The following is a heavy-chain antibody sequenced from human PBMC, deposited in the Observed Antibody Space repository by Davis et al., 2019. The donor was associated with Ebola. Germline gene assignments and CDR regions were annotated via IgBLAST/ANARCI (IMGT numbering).Heavy chain of an antibody. D-gene: IGHD2/OR15-2a*01. J-gene: IGHJ4*02. CDR1: GFTFSSYS. V-gene: IGHV3-48*02. CDR3: ARDSIGGYRLFDY. CDR2: ISSSSSTI. Sequence: GESLKISCAASGFTFSSYSMNWVRQALGKGLAWVSYISSSSSTIYYADSVKGRFTISRDNAKNSLYLKMNSLRDEDTAVYYCARDSIGGYRLFDYWGQGTLVTVSS.